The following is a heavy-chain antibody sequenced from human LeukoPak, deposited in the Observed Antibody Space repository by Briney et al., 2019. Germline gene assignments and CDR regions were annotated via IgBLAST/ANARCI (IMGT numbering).Heavy chain of an antibody. Sequence: PSETLSLTCAVSGGSFSGYYWSWIRQPPGKGLEWIGEINHSGSTNYNPSLKSRVTISVDTSKNQFSLKLSSVTAADTAVYYCARGRIQLWSRRPVLDYWGQGTLVTVSS. CDR3: ARGRIQLWSRRPVLDY. CDR1: GGSFSGYY. CDR2: INHSGST. D-gene: IGHD5-18*01. J-gene: IGHJ4*02. V-gene: IGHV4-34*01.